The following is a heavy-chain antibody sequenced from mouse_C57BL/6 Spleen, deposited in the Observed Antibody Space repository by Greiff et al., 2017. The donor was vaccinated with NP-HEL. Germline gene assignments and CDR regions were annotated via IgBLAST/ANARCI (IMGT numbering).Heavy chain of an antibody. CDR2: ISSGSSTS. CDR3: AREDYDGGNAMDY. D-gene: IGHD2-4*01. V-gene: IGHV5-17*01. J-gene: IGHJ4*01. CDR1: GFTFSDYG. Sequence: EVKLMESGGGLVKPGGSLKLSCAASGFTFSDYGMHWVRQAPEKGLEWVAYISSGSSTSYYADTVKGRFTISRDNAKNTLFLQMTSLRSEDTAMYYCAREDYDGGNAMDYWGQGTSVTVSS.